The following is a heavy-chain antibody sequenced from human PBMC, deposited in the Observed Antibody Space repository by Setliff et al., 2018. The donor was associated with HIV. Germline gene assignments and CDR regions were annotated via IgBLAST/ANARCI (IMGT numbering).Heavy chain of an antibody. CDR1: GGTFSNYA. CDR3: ASLGGYYPYYYYMDV. V-gene: IGHV1-69*05. CDR2: IIPIFDTA. Sequence: SVKVSCKASGGTFSNYAFTWVRQAPGQGLEWMGGIIPIFDTANYAQKFQGRVSITTDESTSTAYMELTSLKSEDTAVYYCASLGGYYPYYYYMDVWGKGTTVTVSS. D-gene: IGHD3-3*01. J-gene: IGHJ6*03.